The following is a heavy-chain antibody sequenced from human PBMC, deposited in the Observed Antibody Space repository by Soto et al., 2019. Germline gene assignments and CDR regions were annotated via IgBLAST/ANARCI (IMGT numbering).Heavy chain of an antibody. J-gene: IGHJ5*02. CDR1: GGSISSGGYS. CDR3: ARDLRGVDTASDNWFDP. Sequence: PSETLSLTCAVSGGSISSGGYSWSWIRQPPGKGLEWIGYIYHSGSTYYNPSLKSRVTISVDRSKNQFSLKLSSVTAADTAVYYCARDLRGVDTASDNWFDPWGQGTLVTVSS. V-gene: IGHV4-30-2*01. D-gene: IGHD5-18*01. CDR2: IYHSGST.